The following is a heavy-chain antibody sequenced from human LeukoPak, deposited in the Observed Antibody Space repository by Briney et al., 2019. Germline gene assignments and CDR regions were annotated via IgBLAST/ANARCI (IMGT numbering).Heavy chain of an antibody. D-gene: IGHD5-24*01. J-gene: IGHJ4*02. V-gene: IGHV3-7*01. CDR3: ARVLESEMATIGATDY. CDR2: IKQAGSER. Sequence: GGSLRLSCAASGFTFSSYWMSWVRQAPGKGLEWVANIKQAGSERYYLDSVKGRFTISRDNAKNSLYLQMNSLRAEDTAVYYCARVLESEMATIGATDYWGQGTLVTVSS. CDR1: GFTFSSYW.